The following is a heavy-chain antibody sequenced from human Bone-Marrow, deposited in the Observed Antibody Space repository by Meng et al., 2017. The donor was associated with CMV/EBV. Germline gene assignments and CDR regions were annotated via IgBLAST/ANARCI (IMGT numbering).Heavy chain of an antibody. V-gene: IGHV4-61*01. CDR3: ARGVNVVGVPAAVVYSGF. Sequence: SETLSLTCPVASDSVSSDRHSWSWIRQPPGKGLECIGYIYYSGSTNYNPSLKSRVTISVDTSKNQCTLKLTSVSAADTAVYYFARGVNVVGVPAAVVYSGFWGQGTTVTVSS. CDR2: IYYSGST. J-gene: IGHJ6*02. CDR1: SDSVSSDRHS. D-gene: IGHD2-2*01.